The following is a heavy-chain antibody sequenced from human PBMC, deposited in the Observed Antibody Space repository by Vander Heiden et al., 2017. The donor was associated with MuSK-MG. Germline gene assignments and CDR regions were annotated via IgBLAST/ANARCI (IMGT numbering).Heavy chain of an antibody. D-gene: IGHD4-17*01. J-gene: IGHJ4*02. CDR3: ARLPNGDSVVY. CDR1: GGSISSSSYY. CDR2: IYYSGST. Sequence: QLQLQESGPGLVKPSETLSLTCTVSGGSISSSSYYWGWIRQPPGKGLEWIGSIYYSGSTYYNPSLKSRVTISVDTSKNQFSLKLSSVTAADTAVYYCARLPNGDSVVYWGQGTLVTVSS. V-gene: IGHV4-39*01.